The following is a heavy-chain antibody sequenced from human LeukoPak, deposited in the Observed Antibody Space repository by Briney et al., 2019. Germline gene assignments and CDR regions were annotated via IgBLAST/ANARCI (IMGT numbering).Heavy chain of an antibody. V-gene: IGHV4-39*07. CDR2: IYYSGDT. CDR1: GGSISSSSYY. J-gene: IGHJ3*02. Sequence: SETLSLTCTVSGGSISSSSYYWGWIRQPPGKGLEWVGSIYYSGDTYYNPSLKSRVTISVDTSTNQFSLKLYSVTAADTAVYYCASVSGSTFDIWGRGTMVPVSS. CDR3: ASVSGSTFDI. D-gene: IGHD1-26*01.